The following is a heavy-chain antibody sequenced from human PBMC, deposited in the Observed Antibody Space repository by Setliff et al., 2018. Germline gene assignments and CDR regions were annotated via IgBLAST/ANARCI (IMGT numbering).Heavy chain of an antibody. CDR3: ARGRNIAARLLDS. CDR1: GGTFSDYY. V-gene: IGHV4-34*01. D-gene: IGHD6-6*01. J-gene: IGHJ4*02. Sequence: SETLSLTCAAYGGTFSDYYWTWIRQPPGKGLEWVGEINHRGSTTYNPSLKSRVTISVDTSKDQFSLKVISMTAADTAVYYCARGRNIAARLLDSWGQGTLVTVPQ. CDR2: INHRGST.